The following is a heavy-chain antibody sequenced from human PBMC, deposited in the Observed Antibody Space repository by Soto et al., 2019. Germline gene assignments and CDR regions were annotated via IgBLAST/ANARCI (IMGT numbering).Heavy chain of an antibody. D-gene: IGHD2-15*01. CDR2: LSYDGSNK. V-gene: IGHV3-30*18. CDR3: AKTLYCSGGSCYDADY. Sequence: QVQMVEPWGGVVQPGRSLRLSCAASGFTFSSYGMHWFRQAPVKGLEWVAVLSYDGSNKYYADSVKVRFTISRDNSKNTLYLQMNSVRAEDTAVYYCAKTLYCSGGSCYDADYWGQGTLVTVSS. CDR1: GFTFSSYG. J-gene: IGHJ4*02.